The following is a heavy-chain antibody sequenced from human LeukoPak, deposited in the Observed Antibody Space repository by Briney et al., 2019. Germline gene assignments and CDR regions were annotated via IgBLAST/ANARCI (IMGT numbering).Heavy chain of an antibody. D-gene: IGHD3-10*01. Sequence: GGSLRLSCAASGFTFSSYSMNWVRQAPGRGLEWVSSISSSSSYIYYADSVKGRFTISRDNAKNSLYLQMNSLRAEDTAVYYCARARNMVRGVIIRSFDYWGQGTLVTVSS. V-gene: IGHV3-21*01. J-gene: IGHJ4*02. CDR3: ARARNMVRGVIIRSFDY. CDR1: GFTFSSYS. CDR2: ISSSSSYI.